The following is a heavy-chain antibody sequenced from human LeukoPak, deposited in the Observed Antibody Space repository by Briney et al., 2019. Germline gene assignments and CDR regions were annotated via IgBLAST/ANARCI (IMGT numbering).Heavy chain of an antibody. J-gene: IGHJ5*02. CDR3: ARSRGGYGDYGSWFDP. V-gene: IGHV4-59*01. D-gene: IGHD3-16*01. CDR2: IYYSGST. Sequence: SETLSLTCTVSGGSISSYYWSWIRQPPGKGLEWIGYIYYSGSTNYNPSLKSRVTISVDTSKNQFSLKLSSVTAADTAVYYCARSRGGYGDYGSWFDPWGQGILVTVSS. CDR1: GGSISSYY.